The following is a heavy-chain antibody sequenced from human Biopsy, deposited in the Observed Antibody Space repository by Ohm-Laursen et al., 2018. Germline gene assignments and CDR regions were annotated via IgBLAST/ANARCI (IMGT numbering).Heavy chain of an antibody. CDR1: GGSFTGHY. CDR2: ISCTGYT. Sequence: SETLSLTWAVSGGSFTGHYWSWIRQPPGKGLEWIGHISCTGYTSYNASLKSRVTISVDTSRNHFSLRLSSLTAADTAVYYCARGSNDSDGLYFPRWGQGTLLTVSS. D-gene: IGHD2/OR15-2a*01. V-gene: IGHV4-59*11. CDR3: ARGSNDSDGLYFPR. J-gene: IGHJ4*02.